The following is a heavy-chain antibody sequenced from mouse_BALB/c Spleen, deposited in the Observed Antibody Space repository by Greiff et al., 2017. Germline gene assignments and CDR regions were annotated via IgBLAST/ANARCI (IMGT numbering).Heavy chain of an antibody. CDR1: GFTFSSFG. V-gene: IGHV5-17*02. Sequence: EVKLVESGGGLVQPGGSRKLSCAASGFTFSSFGMHWVRQAPEKGLEWVAYISSGSSTIYYADTVKGRFTISRDNPKNTLFLQMTSLRSEDTAMYYCARSRTGTTAMDYWGQGTAVTVSA. CDR3: ARSRTGTTAMDY. CDR2: ISSGSSTI. J-gene: IGHJ4*01. D-gene: IGHD2-14*01.